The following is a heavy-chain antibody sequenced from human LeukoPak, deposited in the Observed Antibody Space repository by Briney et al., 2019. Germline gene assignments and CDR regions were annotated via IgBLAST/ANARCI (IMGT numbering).Heavy chain of an antibody. D-gene: IGHD3-10*01. J-gene: IGHJ4*02. CDR1: GGSFSSYY. CDR2: INHSGST. CDR3: ARPIYYYGSGSFAY. Sequence: PSETLSLTCAVYGGSFSSYYRSWIRQPPGKGLEWIGEINHSGSTNYNPSLKSRVAISVDTTKNQFSLKLSSVTAADTAVYYCARPIYYYGSGSFAYWGQGTLVTVSS. V-gene: IGHV4-34*01.